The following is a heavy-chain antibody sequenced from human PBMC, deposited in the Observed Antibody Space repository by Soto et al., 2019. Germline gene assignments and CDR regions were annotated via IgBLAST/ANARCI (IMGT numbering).Heavy chain of an antibody. CDR2: IYPGDSKT. D-gene: IGHD1-26*01. J-gene: IGHJ3*02. CDR1: GFSFTTYW. CDR3: AKFGWGGSYSESHASDI. Sequence: GESLKISCKGSGFSFTTYWIAWVRQMPGKGLEWMGIIYPGDSKTTYSPSFQGQVTISADKSISTAYLQWSSLKASDTAMYSCAKFGWGGSYSESHASDIWGQGTMVTVS. V-gene: IGHV5-51*01.